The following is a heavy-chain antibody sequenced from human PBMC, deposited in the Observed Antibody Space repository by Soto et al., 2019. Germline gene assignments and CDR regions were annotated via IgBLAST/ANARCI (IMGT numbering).Heavy chain of an antibody. Sequence: SETLTLTCTVSGDSINNFYWSWIRQPPGKTLEWIGYIYYTGSTTYNPSLESRVNMSVDTSKNQFSLKLSSVSAADTAVYYCAKYRRTEAEGFTLDYWGRGTLVTVSS. V-gene: IGHV4-59*01. CDR3: AKYRRTEAEGFTLDY. J-gene: IGHJ4*02. CDR1: GDSINNFY. D-gene: IGHD2-2*01. CDR2: IYYTGST.